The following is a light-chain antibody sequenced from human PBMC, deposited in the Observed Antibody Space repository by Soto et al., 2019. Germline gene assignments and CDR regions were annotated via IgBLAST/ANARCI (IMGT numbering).Light chain of an antibody. CDR2: EVS. V-gene: IGLV2-14*01. Sequence: QSVLTQPASVSGSPGQSITISCTGTSSDVGGYDYVSWYQHHPGKAPKLTIYEVSTRPSGVSNRFSGSKSGNTASLTISGLQAEDDSEYYCSSYTSISTDVFGTGTKLTVL. CDR3: SSYTSISTDV. CDR1: SSDVGGYDY. J-gene: IGLJ1*01.